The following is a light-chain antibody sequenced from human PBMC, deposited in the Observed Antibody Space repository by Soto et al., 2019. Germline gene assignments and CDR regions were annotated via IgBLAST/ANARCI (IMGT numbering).Light chain of an antibody. CDR2: GAS. V-gene: IGKV1-9*01. J-gene: IGKJ1*01. Sequence: IQLTQSPSSLSASVGDRVTITCRASQGIINYLAWYQQKPGKAPKLLIYGASTLQSGVPSRFGGSGSGTDFTLTISSLQPDDFATYYCQQYNSYSRTFGQGTKVDIK. CDR1: QGIINY. CDR3: QQYNSYSRT.